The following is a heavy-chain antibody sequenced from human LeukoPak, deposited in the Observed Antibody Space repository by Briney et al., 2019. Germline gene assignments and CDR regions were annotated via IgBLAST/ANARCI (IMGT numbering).Heavy chain of an antibody. J-gene: IGHJ4*02. V-gene: IGHV4-4*09. Sequence: SENLSLTCTVSGGSISSYYWSWIRQPPGKGLEWIGYIYTSGSTNYNPSLKSRVTISVDTSKNQFSLKLSSVTAADTAVYYCARHEEGYEYYFDYWGQGTLVTVSS. D-gene: IGHD6-13*01. CDR3: ARHEEGYEYYFDY. CDR2: IYTSGST. CDR1: GGSISSYY.